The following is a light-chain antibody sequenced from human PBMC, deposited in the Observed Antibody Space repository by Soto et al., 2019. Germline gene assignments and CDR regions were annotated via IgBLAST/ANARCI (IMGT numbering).Light chain of an antibody. Sequence: QSVLTQPPSASGTPGQRVTISCSGSSSNIGSNYVYWYQQLPGTAPKLLIYSNNQRPSGVPDRFSGSKSGTSASLAISGLRSEDEADYYCAAWDDSLSAYVFGTGTKVTGL. V-gene: IGLV1-47*02. CDR3: AAWDDSLSAYV. J-gene: IGLJ1*01. CDR1: SSNIGSNY. CDR2: SNN.